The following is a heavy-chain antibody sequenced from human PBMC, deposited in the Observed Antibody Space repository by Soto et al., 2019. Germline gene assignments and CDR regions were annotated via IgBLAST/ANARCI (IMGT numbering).Heavy chain of an antibody. V-gene: IGHV1-2*04. J-gene: IGHJ6*02. CDR3: ARVEAVAGTPYYYYYGMDV. CDR2: INPNSGGT. D-gene: IGHD6-19*01. Sequence: ASVKVSCKASGYTFTGYYMHWVRQAPGQGLEWMGWINPNSGGTNYAQKFQGWVTMTRDTSISTAYMELSRLRSDDTAVYYCARVEAVAGTPYYYYYGMDVWGQGTTVTVSS. CDR1: GYTFTGYY.